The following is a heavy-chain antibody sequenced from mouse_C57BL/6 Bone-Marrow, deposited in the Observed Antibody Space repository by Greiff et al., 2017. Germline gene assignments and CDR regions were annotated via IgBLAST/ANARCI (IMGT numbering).Heavy chain of an antibody. CDR3: ARSGNYYGSSYFYWYFDV. J-gene: IGHJ1*03. V-gene: IGHV1-82*01. D-gene: IGHD1-1*01. CDR2: IYPGAGDT. Sequence: VQLQQSGPELVKPGASVKISCKASGYAFSSSWMNWVKQRPGKGLEWLGRIYPGAGDTNYNGKFKGKATLTADKSSSTAYMQLSSRTSEDSAVYFCARSGNYYGSSYFYWYFDVWGTGTTGTVSS. CDR1: GYAFSSSW.